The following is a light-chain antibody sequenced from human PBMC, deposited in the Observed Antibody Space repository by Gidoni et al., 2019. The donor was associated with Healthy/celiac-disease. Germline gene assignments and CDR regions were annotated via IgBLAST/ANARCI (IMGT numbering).Light chain of an antibody. CDR1: QSVSSSY. Sequence: EIVLTQSPGTLSWSPGERAPLSFRASQSVSSSYLAWYQQKPGQAPRLLIYGGSSRATGIPDRFSGSGSVTDFTLTISRLEPEDFAVYYCQQYGSSRLTFXGXTKVEIK. CDR2: GGS. CDR3: QQYGSSRLT. V-gene: IGKV3-20*01. J-gene: IGKJ4*01.